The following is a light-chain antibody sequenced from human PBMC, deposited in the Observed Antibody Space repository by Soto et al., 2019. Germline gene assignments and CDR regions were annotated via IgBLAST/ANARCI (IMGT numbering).Light chain of an antibody. Sequence: EIVLTQSPGTLSLSPGERATLSCRASQSVSSSYLAWYQQKPGQAPRLLIYGASSRATGIPARFSGSGSGTEFTLTISSLQSEDFVVYYCQHNSSWPITFGQGTRLEIK. V-gene: IGKV3-20*01. CDR1: QSVSSSY. J-gene: IGKJ5*01. CDR3: QHNSSWPIT. CDR2: GAS.